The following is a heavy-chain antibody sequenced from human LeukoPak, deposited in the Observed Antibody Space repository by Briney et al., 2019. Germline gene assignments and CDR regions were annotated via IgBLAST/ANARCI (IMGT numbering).Heavy chain of an antibody. V-gene: IGHV1-46*01. CDR2: INPSGGST. CDR3: ARGGYGYFDWLLLHIDY. J-gene: IGHJ4*02. CDR1: GYTFTSYY. Sequence: GASVKVSCKASGYTFTSYYMHWARQAPGQGLEWMGIINPSGGSTNYAQKFQGRVTMTRDTSTSTVYMELSSLRSEDTAVYYCARGGYGYFDWLLLHIDYWGQGTLVTVSS. D-gene: IGHD3-9*01.